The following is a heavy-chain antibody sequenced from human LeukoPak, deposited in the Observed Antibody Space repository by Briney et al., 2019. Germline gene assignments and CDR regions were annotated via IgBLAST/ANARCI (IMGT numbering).Heavy chain of an antibody. Sequence: SETLSLTCTVSGGSISSYYWSWIRQPPGKGLEWSGEINHSGSTNYNPSLKSRVTISVDTSKNQFSLKLSSVTAADTAVYYCASHAKTASYSSSVNWFDPWGQGTLVTVSS. CDR3: ASHAKTASYSSSVNWFDP. CDR2: INHSGST. D-gene: IGHD6-13*01. J-gene: IGHJ5*02. V-gene: IGHV4-34*01. CDR1: GGSISSYY.